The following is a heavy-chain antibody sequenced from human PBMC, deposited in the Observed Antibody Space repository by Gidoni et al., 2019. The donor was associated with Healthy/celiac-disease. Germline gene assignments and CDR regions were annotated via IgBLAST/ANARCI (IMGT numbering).Heavy chain of an antibody. CDR2: ISYDGSNK. Sequence: QVQLVEAGGGVVQHGRSLRLSCAASGFTFSSYAMPWVRQAPGKGLEWVAVISYDGSNKYYADSVKGRFTISRDNSKNTLYLQMNSLRAEDTAVYYCARSTFPNTQPDYWGQGTLVTVSS. V-gene: IGHV3-30-3*01. CDR1: GFTFSSYA. D-gene: IGHD3-16*01. CDR3: ARSTFPNTQPDY. J-gene: IGHJ4*02.